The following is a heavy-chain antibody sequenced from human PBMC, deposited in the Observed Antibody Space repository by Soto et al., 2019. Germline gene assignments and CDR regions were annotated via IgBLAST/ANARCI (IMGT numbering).Heavy chain of an antibody. CDR1: GFTFTSYS. V-gene: IGHV3-7*03. D-gene: IGHD2-2*01. CDR3: ARDLPGYCSTTNCYYYFDF. J-gene: IGHJ4*02. CDR2: IRQDGHEK. Sequence: GGSLRLSCAVSGFTFTSYSMGWVRQAPGEGLEWVANIRQDGHEKYYVDSVRGRFTISRDNAQNSLYLQMDSLRAEDTAMYYCARDLPGYCSTTNCYYYFDFWGQGTLVTVSS.